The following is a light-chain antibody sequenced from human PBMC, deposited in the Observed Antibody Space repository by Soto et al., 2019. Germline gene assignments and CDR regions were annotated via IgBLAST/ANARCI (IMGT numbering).Light chain of an antibody. V-gene: IGLV2-14*03. CDR2: DVS. J-gene: IGLJ2*01. CDR3: TSYTTSKTLL. Sequence: QSALTQPASVSGSPGQSITICCTGTSSDVGGYNYVSWYQQHPGKAPKLMIYDVSSRPSGVSNRFSGSKSGNTASLTISGLLSEDEADYYCTSYTTSKTLLFGGGTKLTVL. CDR1: SSDVGGYNY.